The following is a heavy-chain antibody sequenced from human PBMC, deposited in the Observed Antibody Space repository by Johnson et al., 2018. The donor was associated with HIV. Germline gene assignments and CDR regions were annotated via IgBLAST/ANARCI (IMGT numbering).Heavy chain of an antibody. V-gene: IGHV3-30-3*01. CDR2: ISYGGNKQ. D-gene: IGHD2-15*01. Sequence: QMLLVESGGGVVQPGRSLRLSCAASGFTFSSYAMHWVRQPPGKGLEWVAVISYGGNKQYYVDSVEGRFTISRDNSKDTLYLQMNSLRAEDTALYSCARVGVDDAFDFWGQGTMVTVSS. J-gene: IGHJ3*01. CDR1: GFTFSSYA. CDR3: ARVGVDDAFDF.